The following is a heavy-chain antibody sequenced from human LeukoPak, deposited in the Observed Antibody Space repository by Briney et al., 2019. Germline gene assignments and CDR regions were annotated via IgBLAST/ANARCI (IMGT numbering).Heavy chain of an antibody. CDR1: GFTFSSCA. CDR3: ARHPEPGYCSSTSCHESYFDY. J-gene: IGHJ4*02. CDR2: ISGSGGRP. Sequence: GGSLRLSCAASGFTFSSCAMSWVRQAPGKGLEWVSAISGSGGRPYYADSVKGRFTISRDNSKNTLYLQMNSLRAEDTAVDYCARHPEPGYCSSTSCHESYFDYWGQGTLVTVSS. D-gene: IGHD2-2*01. V-gene: IGHV3-23*01.